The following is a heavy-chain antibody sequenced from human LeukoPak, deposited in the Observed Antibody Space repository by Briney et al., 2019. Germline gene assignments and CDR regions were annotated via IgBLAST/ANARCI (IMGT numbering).Heavy chain of an antibody. CDR3: ATDLKKGDSGCFDY. D-gene: IGHD6-19*01. CDR2: INTNTGNP. Sequence: ASVRVSCKASGYTFTSSALNWVRQAPGQGLEWMGWINTNTGNPTYAQGFTGRFVFSLDTSVSTAYLQISSLKAEDTAVYYCATDLKKGDSGCFDYWGQGTLVTVSS. CDR1: GYTFTSSA. V-gene: IGHV7-4-1*02. J-gene: IGHJ4*02.